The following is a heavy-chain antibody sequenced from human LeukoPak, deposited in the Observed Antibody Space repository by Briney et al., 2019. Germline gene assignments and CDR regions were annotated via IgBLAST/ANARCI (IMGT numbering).Heavy chain of an antibody. CDR2: ISSGGGST. CDR3: AKGYGRYGNDAFDI. V-gene: IGHV3-23*01. J-gene: IGHJ3*02. CDR1: GFTFSSYA. Sequence: GGSLRLSCAASGFTFSSYAMSWVRQAPGKGLEWVSGISSGGGSTFYADSVKGRFTISRDNSKNRLYLQMNSLRAEDTAVYYCAKGYGRYGNDAFDIWGQGTMVTVSS. D-gene: IGHD1-26*01.